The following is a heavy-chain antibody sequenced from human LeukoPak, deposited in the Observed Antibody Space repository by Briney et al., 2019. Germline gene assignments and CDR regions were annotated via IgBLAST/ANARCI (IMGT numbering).Heavy chain of an antibody. J-gene: IGHJ5*02. CDR3: ARLLAVLRYFDWLRRFDP. CDR2: INHSGST. V-gene: IGHV4-34*01. Sequence: KPSETLSLTCAVYGGSFSGYYWSWIRQPPGKGLEWIGEINHSGSTNYNPSLKSRVTISVDTSKNQFSLKLSSVTAADTAVYYCARLLAVLRYFDWLRRFDPWGQGTLVTVSS. D-gene: IGHD3-9*01. CDR1: GGSFSGYY.